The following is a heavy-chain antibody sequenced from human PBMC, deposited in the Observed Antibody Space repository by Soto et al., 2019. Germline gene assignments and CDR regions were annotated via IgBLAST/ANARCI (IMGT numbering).Heavy chain of an antibody. CDR1: GSSLSSGGYS. V-gene: IGHV4-30-2*01. D-gene: IGHD1-26*01. J-gene: IGHJ5*02. Sequence: SETLSPTCALFGSSLSSGGYSWSWIRQPPRKGLEWIGYIYHSGSTYYNPSLNGRVTISVTRSKHQFYLKLRSSTAPDTAAAYSDRGEILLLPWGQGTLVTLSS. CDR3: DRGEILLLP. CDR2: IYHSGST.